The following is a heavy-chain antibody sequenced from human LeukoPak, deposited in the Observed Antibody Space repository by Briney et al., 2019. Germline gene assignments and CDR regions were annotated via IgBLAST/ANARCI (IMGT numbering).Heavy chain of an antibody. CDR1: QLTLRIYS. Sequence: GGCRRLSCVSSQLTLRIYSMNAVRQAPGTGLEWVSYISSCSSTIYYADTVKGRFTISSDNAKNSLYLQVNRLRDEDTAVYYCARVWGIAAGGGEIEYWGQGTMVTVSS. D-gene: IGHD6-13*01. CDR2: ISSCSSTI. V-gene: IGHV3-48*02. CDR3: ARVWGIAAGGGEIEY. J-gene: IGHJ4*02.